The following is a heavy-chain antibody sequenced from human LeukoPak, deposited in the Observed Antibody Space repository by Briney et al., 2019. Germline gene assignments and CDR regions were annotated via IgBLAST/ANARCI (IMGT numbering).Heavy chain of an antibody. CDR2: INHSEST. V-gene: IGHV4-34*01. J-gene: IGHJ4*02. Sequence: SETLSLTCAVYGGSFSGYYWSWIRQPPAKGLDWIGEINHSESTNYNPSLKSRVTMSVDTSKNQFSLKLSSVTAADTAVYYCAGSSIAARGVDYWGQGTLVTVSS. CDR3: AGSSIAARGVDY. D-gene: IGHD6-6*01. CDR1: GGSFSGYY.